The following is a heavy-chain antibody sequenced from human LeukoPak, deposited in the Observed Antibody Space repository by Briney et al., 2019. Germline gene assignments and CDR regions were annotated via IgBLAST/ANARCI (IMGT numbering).Heavy chain of an antibody. CDR2: INHSGST. D-gene: IGHD3-3*01. Sequence: SETLSLTCAVYGGSFSGYYWSWIRQPPGKGLEWIGEINHSGSTNYNPSLKSRVTISVDTSKNQFSLKLSSVTAADTAVYYCARAYDFWSGYYKYYYYGMDVWGQGTTVTVSS. CDR3: ARAYDFWSGYYKYYYYGMDV. V-gene: IGHV4-34*01. J-gene: IGHJ6*02. CDR1: GGSFSGYY.